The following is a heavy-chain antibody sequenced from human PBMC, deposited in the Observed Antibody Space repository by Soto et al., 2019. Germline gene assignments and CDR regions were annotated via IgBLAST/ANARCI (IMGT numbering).Heavy chain of an antibody. D-gene: IGHD1-26*01. CDR2: VGSDGMHK. CDR3: VIDVIVDAPDYFHY. V-gene: IGHV3-30*01. CDR1: GFTFTNCA. Sequence: QVQLVESGGGVVQPGRSLRLSCAASGFTFTNCAMHWVRQAPGKGLEWVAVVGSDGMHKYYGDFVKGRFTISRDTSENTVYLQMDRLTSEDTAVDYCVIDVIVDAPDYFHYWGRGTLVTVSS. J-gene: IGHJ4*02.